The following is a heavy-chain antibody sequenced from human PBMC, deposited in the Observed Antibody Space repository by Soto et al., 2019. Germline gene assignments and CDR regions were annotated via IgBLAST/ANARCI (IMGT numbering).Heavy chain of an antibody. Sequence: GGSMRLSCAAAGFTFSNVGVNRVIQDPGKGLEGVGRFKSKTDGGTTDYAAPVKGRFTSSRDDSKNTVYLQMNSLKTEDTAVYYCTTDPRHSTHYYYYGMDVWGQGTTVTVSS. CDR3: TTDPRHSTHYYYYGMDV. CDR1: GFTFSNVG. V-gene: IGHV3-15*07. J-gene: IGHJ6*02. D-gene: IGHD5-18*01. CDR2: FKSKTDGGTT.